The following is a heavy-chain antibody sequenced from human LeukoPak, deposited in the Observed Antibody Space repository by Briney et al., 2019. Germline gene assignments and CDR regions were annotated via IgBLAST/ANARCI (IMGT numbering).Heavy chain of an antibody. J-gene: IGHJ4*02. CDR3: ARDGAGSIDY. V-gene: IGHV1-69*06. Sequence: ASVKVSCKASGGTFSNYAITWVRQAPGQGLEWMGGIIPMFGTVKSAQKFQGRVTITADKSTSTACMELSSLRSDDTAVYYCARDGAGSIDYWGQGTLATVSS. D-gene: IGHD5-24*01. CDR1: GGTFSNYA. CDR2: IIPMFGTV.